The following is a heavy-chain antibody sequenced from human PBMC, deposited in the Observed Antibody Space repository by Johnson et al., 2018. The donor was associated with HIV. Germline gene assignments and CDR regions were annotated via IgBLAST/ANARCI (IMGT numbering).Heavy chain of an antibody. Sequence: QVQLVESGGGLVKPGGSLRLSCAASRFTFSDYYMSWIRQTPGKGLEWVSYISSSGSTIYYADSVKGRFTISRDNSKNTRYVQMNSLRAEDTALYYCARDGGGSDIVVVTARNAFDIWGQGTMVTVSS. CDR2: ISSSGSTI. D-gene: IGHD2-21*02. J-gene: IGHJ3*02. CDR1: RFTFSDYY. V-gene: IGHV3-11*01. CDR3: ARDGGGSDIVVVTARNAFDI.